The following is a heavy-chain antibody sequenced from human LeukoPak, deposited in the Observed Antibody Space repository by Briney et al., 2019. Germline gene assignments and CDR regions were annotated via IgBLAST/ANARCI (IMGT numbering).Heavy chain of an antibody. J-gene: IGHJ4*02. D-gene: IGHD5-24*01. CDR1: GFTVSSNY. CDR3: ARDSRDGYNDY. CDR2: IYSGGST. Sequence: HPGGSLRLSCAASGFTVSSNYMSWVRQAPGKGLEWVSVIYSGGSTYYADSVKGRFTISRDNSKNTLYLQMNSLRAEDTAVYYCARDSRDGYNDYWGQGTLVTVSS. V-gene: IGHV3-66*01.